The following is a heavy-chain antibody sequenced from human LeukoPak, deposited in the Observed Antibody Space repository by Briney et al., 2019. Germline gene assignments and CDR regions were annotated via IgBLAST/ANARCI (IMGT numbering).Heavy chain of an antibody. Sequence: GGSLRLACAASGFTFSFYWMGWVRQAPGKGLEGVANKKQDGSEKYYVDSARGRFTISRDNAKNSLYLQMNSLRAEDTAVYYCARDEHQYYSESSGRFDYWGQGTLVTVSS. V-gene: IGHV3-7*04. J-gene: IGHJ4*02. CDR2: KKQDGSEK. CDR3: ARDEHQYYSESSGRFDY. CDR1: GFTFSFYW. D-gene: IGHD3-22*01.